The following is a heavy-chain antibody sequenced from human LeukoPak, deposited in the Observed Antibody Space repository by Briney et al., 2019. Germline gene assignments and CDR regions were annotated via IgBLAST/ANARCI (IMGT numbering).Heavy chain of an antibody. CDR2: IYSGGRT. D-gene: IGHD3-22*01. Sequence: GGSLRLSCAASGFTVSSNYMSWVRQAPGKGLEWVAVIYSGGRTYYADSVKGRFTISRDTSKNTLYLQMNSLRADDTAVYYCARAMSGQEYYYYYGMDVWGQGTTVTVSS. V-gene: IGHV3-53*01. CDR1: GFTVSSNY. J-gene: IGHJ6*02. CDR3: ARAMSGQEYYYYYGMDV.